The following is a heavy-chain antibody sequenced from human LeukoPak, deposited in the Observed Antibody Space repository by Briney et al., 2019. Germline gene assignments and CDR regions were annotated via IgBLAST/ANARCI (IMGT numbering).Heavy chain of an antibody. D-gene: IGHD3-10*01. CDR1: GFPFDDYG. CDR3: ARRKGPYGSGTYYDS. J-gene: IGHJ4*02. V-gene: IGHV3-20*03. CDR2: VSCNGAYT. Sequence: PGGSLTLSYTASGFPFDDYGMSWLRLAPGKGLELDSVVSCNGAYTQYAHPVRGPFTISRDKAKKSMYLQMNSLRVEDTALYYCARRKGPYGSGTYYDSWGQGTLVSVS.